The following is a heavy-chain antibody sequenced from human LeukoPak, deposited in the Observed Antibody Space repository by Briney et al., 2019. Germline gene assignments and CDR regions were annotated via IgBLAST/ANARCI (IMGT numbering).Heavy chain of an antibody. Sequence: GGSLRLSCAASGFTFSSYAMHWVRQAPGKGLEWVAVISHDGSNKYYADSVKGRFTISRDNSKNTLYLQMNSLRAEDTAVYYCARDNEPYSSGLDYWGQGTLVTVSS. D-gene: IGHD6-19*01. V-gene: IGHV3-30-3*01. J-gene: IGHJ4*02. CDR1: GFTFSSYA. CDR3: ARDNEPYSSGLDY. CDR2: ISHDGSNK.